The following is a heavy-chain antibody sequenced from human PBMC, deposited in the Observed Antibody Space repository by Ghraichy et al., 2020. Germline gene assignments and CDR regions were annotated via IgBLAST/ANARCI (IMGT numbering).Heavy chain of an antibody. Sequence: SEILSLTCTVSGGSVNSGTIYWNWIRQSPGKGLEWIGSVYTGGTSHYNPSLRSRVTMSRDASKNQFSLKLTSVTASDTSIYYCARTYVYYSPGGSWGPGTLVTVSA. CDR3: ARTYVYYSPGGS. V-gene: IGHV4-39*01. CDR1: GGSVNSGTIY. D-gene: IGHD3-16*01. CDR2: VYTGGTS. J-gene: IGHJ1*01.